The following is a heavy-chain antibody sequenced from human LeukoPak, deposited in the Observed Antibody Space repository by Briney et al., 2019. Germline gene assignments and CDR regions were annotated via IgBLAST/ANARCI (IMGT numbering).Heavy chain of an antibody. J-gene: IGHJ4*02. CDR2: INPNSGGT. V-gene: IGHV1-2*02. CDR3: ARDYGTTYYYDILTGYQCDY. CDR1: GYTFTDNY. D-gene: IGHD3-9*01. Sequence: ASVKVSCKASGYTFTDNYIHWVRQAPGQGLEWMGWINPNSGGTNYAQKFQGRVTFTRDTSINTAYMELGRLRSDDTAVYYCARDYGTTYYYDILTGYQCDYWGQGTLVTVSS.